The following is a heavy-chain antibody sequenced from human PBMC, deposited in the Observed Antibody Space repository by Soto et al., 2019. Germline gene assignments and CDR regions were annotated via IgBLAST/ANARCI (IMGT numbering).Heavy chain of an antibody. CDR2: ITQTGST. D-gene: IGHD2-15*01. CDR1: GGSLSGYF. CDR3: ACRKSPRITVVADARGRTYGMDV. Sequence: SETLSLTCAVYGGSLSGYFWSWIRQSPGKGLEWIGEITQTGSTNNNPSLKSRVSMSMDTSKNQFSLKLASVTAADTATYYCACRKSPRITVVADARGRTYGMDVWGQGTTVTVSS. J-gene: IGHJ6*02. V-gene: IGHV4-34*01.